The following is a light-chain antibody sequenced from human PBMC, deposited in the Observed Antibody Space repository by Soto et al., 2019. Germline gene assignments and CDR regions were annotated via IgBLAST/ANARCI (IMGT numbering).Light chain of an antibody. CDR2: DAS. J-gene: IGKJ3*01. CDR3: QQRSNWPPFT. CDR1: QSVSSY. V-gene: IGKV3-11*01. Sequence: EIVLTQSPATLSLSPGERATLSCRASQSVSSYLAWYQQKPGQAPRLLIYDASNRATGIPARFSGSGSGTELTITISSLEPEDFAVYYCQQRSNWPPFTFGPGTKVDIK.